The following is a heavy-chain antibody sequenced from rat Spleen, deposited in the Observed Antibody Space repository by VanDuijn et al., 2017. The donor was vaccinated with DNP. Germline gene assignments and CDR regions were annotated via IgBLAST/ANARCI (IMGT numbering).Heavy chain of an antibody. D-gene: IGHD1-4*01. V-gene: IGHV5-19*01. CDR2: INPSGGST. Sequence: EVQLVESGGGLVQPGRSLKLSCAASGFTFSSNWLNWIRQAPGKGLEWVATINPSGGSTYYRDSVKGRVTISRDNAKSTLYLQMDSLRSEDTATYYCAKDRLLGYALNWFAYWGQGTLVTVSS. CDR3: AKDRLLGYALNWFAY. J-gene: IGHJ3*01. CDR1: GFTFSSNW.